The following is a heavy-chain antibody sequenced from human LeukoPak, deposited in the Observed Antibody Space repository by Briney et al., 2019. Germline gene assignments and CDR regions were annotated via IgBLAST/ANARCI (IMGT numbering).Heavy chain of an antibody. D-gene: IGHD3-10*01. V-gene: IGHV1-18*01. CDR1: GYIFTSYG. CDR2: ISALNGNT. J-gene: IGHJ4*02. CDR3: ARDPEGVTPLDY. Sequence: GASVKVSCEASGYIFTSYGFAWVRQAPGQGLEWMGWISALNGNTNYAQKFQGRVTMTTDTSTSTAYMELRSLTSGDTAMYYCARDPEGVTPLDYWGQGTLVTVSS.